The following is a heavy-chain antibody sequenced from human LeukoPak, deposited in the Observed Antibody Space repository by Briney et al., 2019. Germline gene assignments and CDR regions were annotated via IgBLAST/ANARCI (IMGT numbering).Heavy chain of an antibody. Sequence: PSETLSLTCTVSGGSISSYYWSWTRQPPGKGLEWIGYIYYSGSTNYNPSLKSRVTISVDTSKNQFSLKLSSVTAADTAVYYCASKKWELGTFDYWGQGTLVTVSS. J-gene: IGHJ4*02. CDR2: IYYSGST. CDR1: GGSISSYY. CDR3: ASKKWELGTFDY. V-gene: IGHV4-59*01. D-gene: IGHD1-26*01.